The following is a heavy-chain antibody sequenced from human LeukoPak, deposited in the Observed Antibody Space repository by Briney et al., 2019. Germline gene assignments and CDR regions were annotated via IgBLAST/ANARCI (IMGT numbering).Heavy chain of an antibody. Sequence: PSETLSLTCTVSGGSISSSSYYWVWIRQPPGKGLEWIGSIYYSGSTYYNPSLKSRVTISVDTSKNQFSLKLSSVTAADTAVYYCARSSSGWYPDYFDYWGQGTLVTVSS. CDR3: ARSSSGWYPDYFDY. CDR1: GGSISSSSYY. V-gene: IGHV4-39*01. D-gene: IGHD6-19*01. J-gene: IGHJ4*02. CDR2: IYYSGST.